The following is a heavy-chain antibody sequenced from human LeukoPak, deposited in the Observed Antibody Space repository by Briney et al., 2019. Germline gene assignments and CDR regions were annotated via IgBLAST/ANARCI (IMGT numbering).Heavy chain of an antibody. CDR1: GFTFSSYG. D-gene: IGHD3-9*01. CDR2: IRSNGGST. CDR3: ARGCGVHEVGWLLCSDY. J-gene: IGHJ4*02. V-gene: IGHV3-64*01. Sequence: GGSLRLSCVASGFTFSSYGIHCVRQAPGKGLEYVSAIRSNGGSTYYANSVKGRFTISRDNSKNTLYLQMGSLRAEDMAVYYCARGCGVHEVGWLLCSDYWGQGTLVTVSS.